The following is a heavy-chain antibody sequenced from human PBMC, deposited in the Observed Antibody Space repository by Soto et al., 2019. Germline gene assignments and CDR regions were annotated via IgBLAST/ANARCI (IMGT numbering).Heavy chain of an antibody. J-gene: IGHJ4*02. CDR1: GGTFSSYA. D-gene: IGHD2-15*01. CDR2: IIPIFGTA. Sequence: SVKVSCKASGGTFSSYAISWVRQAPGQGLEWMGGIIPIFGTANYAQKFQGRVTITADESTSTAYMELSSLRSEDTAVYYCASEPAGYCSGGSCLIDYWGQGTLVTVSS. CDR3: ASEPAGYCSGGSCLIDY. V-gene: IGHV1-69*13.